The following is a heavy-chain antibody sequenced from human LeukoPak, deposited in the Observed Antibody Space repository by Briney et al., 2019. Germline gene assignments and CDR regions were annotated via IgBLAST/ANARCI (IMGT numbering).Heavy chain of an antibody. Sequence: SETLSLTCAVSGGSISSDYWSWIRQPPGKGLEWIGYIYYSGSTNYNPSLKSRVTISVDTSKNQFSLKLSSVTAADTAVYYCAIREVDHAFDIWGQGTMVTVSS. D-gene: IGHD2-15*01. CDR1: GGSISSDY. CDR2: IYYSGST. J-gene: IGHJ3*02. CDR3: AIREVDHAFDI. V-gene: IGHV4-59*01.